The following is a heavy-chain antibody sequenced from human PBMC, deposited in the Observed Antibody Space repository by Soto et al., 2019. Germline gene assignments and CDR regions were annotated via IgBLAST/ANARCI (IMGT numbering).Heavy chain of an antibody. Sequence: ASVKVSCKASGYTFTSYGISWVRQAPGQGLEWMGWISAYNGNTNYAQKLQGRVTMTTDTSTSTAYMELRSLRSDDTAVYYCARTPSLCGGGSCYLKYYFDYWGQGTLVTVSS. J-gene: IGHJ4*02. CDR2: ISAYNGNT. CDR3: ARTPSLCGGGSCYLKYYFDY. CDR1: GYTFTSYG. V-gene: IGHV1-18*01. D-gene: IGHD2-15*01.